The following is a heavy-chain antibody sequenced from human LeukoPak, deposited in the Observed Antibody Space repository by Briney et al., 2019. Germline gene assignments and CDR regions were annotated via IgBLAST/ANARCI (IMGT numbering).Heavy chain of an antibody. CDR3: ARDKVTVTGNWFDS. CDR2: IYYTGGT. Sequence: SQTLSLTCTVSGGSSTSGGYYWSWIRQPPGKGLEWMGYIYYTGGTHYNPSLKSRISMSVDTSKRQFSLNLMSVTGADTAIYYCARDKVTVTGNWFDSWGQGTLVAVSS. CDR1: GGSSTSGGYY. V-gene: IGHV4-31*03. J-gene: IGHJ5*01. D-gene: IGHD4-17*01.